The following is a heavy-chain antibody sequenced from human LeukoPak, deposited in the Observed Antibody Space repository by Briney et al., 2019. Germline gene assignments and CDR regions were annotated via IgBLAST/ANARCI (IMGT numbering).Heavy chain of an antibody. CDR1: GFNVSLNY. J-gene: IGHJ6*02. V-gene: IGHV3-66*01. Sequence: PGGSLRLSCAASGFNVSLNYMTRVRQAPGRGLEWVSFISRGGSAYYADSVKGRFTISRDNSKNTLLLQMNSLRAEDTAVYFCARAHYYDYSYGMDVWGQGTAVTVSS. D-gene: IGHD3-22*01. CDR3: ARAHYYDYSYGMDV. CDR2: ISRGGSA.